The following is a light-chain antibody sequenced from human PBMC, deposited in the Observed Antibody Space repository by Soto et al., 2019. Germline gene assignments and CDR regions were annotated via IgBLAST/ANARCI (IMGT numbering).Light chain of an antibody. Sequence: IHLTQSPSSLSASVGYSFSITCRSSQGIRTYLAWYQQKPVKAPTLLIYGASTVQSGVPSRFSGSGSGTDFTLTISSLQPEDFATYYCQQLISYPITFGQGTRLEI. CDR3: QQLISYPIT. V-gene: IGKV1-9*01. J-gene: IGKJ5*01. CDR1: QGIRTY. CDR2: GAS.